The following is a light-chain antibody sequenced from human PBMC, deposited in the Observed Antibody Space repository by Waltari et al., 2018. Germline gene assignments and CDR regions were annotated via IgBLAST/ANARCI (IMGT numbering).Light chain of an antibody. CDR2: GAS. CDR1: QSVRTN. V-gene: IGKV3-15*01. J-gene: IGKJ2*01. Sequence: EIVMTQSPATLSVSRGERATLTCRASQSVRTNLAWYQQKPGQAPRLLIYGASTRATGIPARFSGGGSGTEFTLTISSLQSEDFAVYYCQQYNDWPPMYTFGQGTKLDI. CDR3: QQYNDWPPMYT.